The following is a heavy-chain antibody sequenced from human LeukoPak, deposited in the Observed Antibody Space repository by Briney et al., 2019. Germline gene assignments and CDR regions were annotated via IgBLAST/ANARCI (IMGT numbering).Heavy chain of an antibody. V-gene: IGHV1-2*02. Sequence: GASVKVSCKASGYTFTSYYMHWVRQAPGQGLEWVGWINPNSGGTNYPQRFQGRVSMTRYTSISTAYMELSSLRSDDTAVYYCAREHDYGDYTGASHFWGQGKMVTVSS. J-gene: IGHJ3*01. CDR1: GYTFTSYY. CDR3: AREHDYGDYTGASHF. CDR2: INPNSGGT. D-gene: IGHD4-17*01.